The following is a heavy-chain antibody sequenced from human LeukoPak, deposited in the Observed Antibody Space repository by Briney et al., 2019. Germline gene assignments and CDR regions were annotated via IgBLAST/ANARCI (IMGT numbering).Heavy chain of an antibody. CDR1: GGSLSSGSYY. CDR3: AREYSSHRSFDY. J-gene: IGHJ4*02. CDR2: IYTSGST. V-gene: IGHV4-61*02. Sequence: SETLSLTCTVSGGSLSSGSYYWSWIRQPAGRGLEWIGRIYTSGSTNYNPSLKSRVTISVDTSKNQFSLKLSSVTAADTAVYYCAREYSSHRSFDYWGQGTLVTVSS. D-gene: IGHD6-13*01.